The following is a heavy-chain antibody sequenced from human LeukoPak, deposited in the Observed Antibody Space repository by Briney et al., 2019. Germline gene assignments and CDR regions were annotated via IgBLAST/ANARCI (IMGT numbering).Heavy chain of an antibody. V-gene: IGHV3-48*01. CDR1: GFTFSSYS. CDR2: ISSSSSTI. J-gene: IGHJ6*02. D-gene: IGHD6-13*01. Sequence: GGSLRLSCAASGFTFSSYSMKWVRQAPGKGLEWVSYISSSSSTIYYADSVKGRFTISRDNAKNSLHLQMNSLRAEDTAVYYCARSSSSSWAEFYYYYYGMDVWGQGTTVTVSS. CDR3: ARSSSSSWAEFYYYYYGMDV.